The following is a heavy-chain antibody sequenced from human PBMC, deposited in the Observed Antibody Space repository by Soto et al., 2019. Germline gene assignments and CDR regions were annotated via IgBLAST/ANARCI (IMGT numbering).Heavy chain of an antibody. CDR1: GFTFSSYW. Sequence: GGSLRLSCAASGFTFSSYWMHWFRQAPGKGLVWVSRINSDGSSTSYADSVKGRFTISRDNAKNTLYLQMNSLRAEDTAVYYCAKNYDSSGLGGYWGQGTLVTVSS. J-gene: IGHJ4*02. V-gene: IGHV3-74*01. CDR2: INSDGSST. D-gene: IGHD3-22*01. CDR3: AKNYDSSGLGGY.